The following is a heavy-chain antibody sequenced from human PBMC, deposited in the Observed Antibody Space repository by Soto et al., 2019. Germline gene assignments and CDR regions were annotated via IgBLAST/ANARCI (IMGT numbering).Heavy chain of an antibody. D-gene: IGHD1-26*01. Sequence: EVQLLESGGGLVQPGGSLRLSCAASGLTFSSYAMSWVRQAPGKGLEWVSAISGSGDSTYYADSVKGRFTISRDNSKNKLYLQMSSLRAEDTAVYYCAKDSKWELPGCLFDPWGQGTLVTVSS. CDR1: GLTFSSYA. V-gene: IGHV3-23*01. CDR2: ISGSGDST. CDR3: AKDSKWELPGCLFDP. J-gene: IGHJ5*02.